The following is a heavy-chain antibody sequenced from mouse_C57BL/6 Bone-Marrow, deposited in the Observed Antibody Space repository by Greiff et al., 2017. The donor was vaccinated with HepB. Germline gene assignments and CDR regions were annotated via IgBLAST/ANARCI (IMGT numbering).Heavy chain of an antibody. V-gene: IGHV5-6*02. CDR1: GFTFSSYG. D-gene: IGHD2-3*01. CDR3: ARHRDGYSFAY. Sequence: DVKLVESGGDLVKPGGSLKLSCAASGFTFSSYGMSWVRQTPDKRLEWVATISSGGSYTYYPDSVKGRFTISRDNAKNTLYLQMSSLKSEDTAMYYCARHRDGYSFAYWGQGTLVTVSA. J-gene: IGHJ3*01. CDR2: ISSGGSYT.